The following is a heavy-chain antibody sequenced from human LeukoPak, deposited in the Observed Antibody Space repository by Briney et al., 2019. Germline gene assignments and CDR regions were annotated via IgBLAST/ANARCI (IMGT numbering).Heavy chain of an antibody. D-gene: IGHD1-1*01. CDR2: IYPGDSDT. V-gene: IGHV5-51*01. CDR1: TYSFTTYW. CDR3: ARADWNRNLNWFDP. J-gene: IGHJ5*02. Sequence: GESLKISCKGSTYSFTTYWIGWVRQMPGKGLEWMGIIYPGDSDTRYSPSFQGQVTISADKSISTAYLQWSSLKASDTAMYYCARADWNRNLNWFDPWGQGTLVTVSS.